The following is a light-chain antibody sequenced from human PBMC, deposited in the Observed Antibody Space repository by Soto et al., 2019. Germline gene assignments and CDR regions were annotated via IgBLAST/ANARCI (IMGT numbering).Light chain of an antibody. J-gene: IGLJ2*01. Sequence: QSVLTQPPSVSGAPGQRVTISCTGSGSNIGAGYDVHWYQQFPGTAPKLLVYGDTKRPSGVPDRFSGSKSGTSASLAITGLQAEDEADYYCQSFDSSLSAPIFGGGTKLTVL. CDR1: GSNIGAGYD. V-gene: IGLV1-40*01. CDR2: GDT. CDR3: QSFDSSLSAPI.